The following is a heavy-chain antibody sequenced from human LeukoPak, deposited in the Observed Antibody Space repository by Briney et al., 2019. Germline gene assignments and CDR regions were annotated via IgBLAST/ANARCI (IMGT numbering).Heavy chain of an antibody. J-gene: IGHJ4*02. CDR2: ISGSGDYT. Sequence: GGSLRLSCAASGFTFSSYAMSWVRQAPGKGLEWVSSISGSGDYTYYADSMKGRFTISRDNSKNTLYLQMNRLRAEDTAVYYCAKSIAVAGFAGGRTFDYWGQGILVTVSS. CDR1: GFTFSSYA. D-gene: IGHD6-19*01. CDR3: AKSIAVAGFAGGRTFDY. V-gene: IGHV3-23*01.